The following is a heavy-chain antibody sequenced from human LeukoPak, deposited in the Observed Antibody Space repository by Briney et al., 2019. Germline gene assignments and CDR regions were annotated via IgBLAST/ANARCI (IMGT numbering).Heavy chain of an antibody. CDR3: ARIITMIVVVIGGGIDY. J-gene: IGHJ4*02. V-gene: IGHV3-23*01. CDR2: ISGSGGST. Sequence: GGSLRLSCAASGFTFSSYAMSWVRQAPGKGLEWVSAISGSGGSTYYADSVKGRFTISRDNSKNTLYLQMNSLRAEDTAEYYCARIITMIVVVIGGGIDYWGQGTLVTVSS. CDR1: GFTFSSYA. D-gene: IGHD3-22*01.